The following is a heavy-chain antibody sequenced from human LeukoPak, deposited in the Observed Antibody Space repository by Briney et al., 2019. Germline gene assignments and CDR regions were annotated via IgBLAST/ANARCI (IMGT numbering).Heavy chain of an antibody. J-gene: IGHJ4*02. CDR3: ARGLAQWELLTIAY. V-gene: IGHV1-8*01. CDR2: MNPNSGNT. D-gene: IGHD1-26*01. CDR1: GYTFTSYD. Sequence: VASVTVSCKASGYTFTSYDINWVRQATGQGLEWMGWMNPNSGNTGYAQKFQGRVTMTRNTSISTAYMELSSLRSEDTAVYYCARGLAQWELLTIAYWGQGTLVTVSS.